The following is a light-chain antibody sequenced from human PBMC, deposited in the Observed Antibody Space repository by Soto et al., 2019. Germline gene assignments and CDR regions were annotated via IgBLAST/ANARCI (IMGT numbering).Light chain of an antibody. J-gene: IGKJ1*01. CDR3: QKYHSAPWT. CDR2: AGS. Sequence: DIQMTQSPSSLSESVGDRVTITCRASQVIDNYLAWYQQQPGKVPRLLIYAGSILQTGVPSRFSGSGSGTDFTLTISSLQPEDVATYYCQKYHSAPWTFGQGTKVEIK. V-gene: IGKV1-27*01. CDR1: QVIDNY.